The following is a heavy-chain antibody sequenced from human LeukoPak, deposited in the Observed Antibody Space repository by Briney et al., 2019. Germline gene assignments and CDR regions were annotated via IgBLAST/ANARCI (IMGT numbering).Heavy chain of an antibody. CDR1: GFTFSTYA. Sequence: GGSLRLSCAASGFTFSTYAMSWVRQAPGRGLEWVSAVSGSGGSAYYADSVKGRFTISRDNSKNTLYLQMSSLRVEDTAVYYCAKDWTGRRSGYGLGDSWGQGTLVTVSS. V-gene: IGHV3-23*01. J-gene: IGHJ4*02. CDR3: AKDWTGRRSGYGLGDS. CDR2: VSGSGGSA. D-gene: IGHD5-12*01.